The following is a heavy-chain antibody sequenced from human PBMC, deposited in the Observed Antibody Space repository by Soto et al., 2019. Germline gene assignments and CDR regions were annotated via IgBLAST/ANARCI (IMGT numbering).Heavy chain of an antibody. CDR1: AFTFSSHH. V-gene: IGHV3-72*01. J-gene: IGHJ6*02. D-gene: IGHD6-6*01. CDR2: SRKKADKYAT. Sequence: DVVLVESGGGLVQPGGSLRLSCAASAFTFSSHHMVWVRQAPGKGLEWVRRSRKKADKYATEYAASVEGRFTIAIDDSKNSLYLQMNRLKTEYTAVYYCARDGGIAVRHSYGMAVWRQGTTVTVSS. CDR3: ARDGGIAVRHSYGMAV.